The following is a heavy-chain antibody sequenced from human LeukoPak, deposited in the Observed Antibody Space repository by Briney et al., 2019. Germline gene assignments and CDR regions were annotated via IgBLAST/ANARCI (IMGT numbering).Heavy chain of an antibody. CDR1: GYSISSGYY. CDR3: ARDGGSGSSDFDY. V-gene: IGHV4-38-2*02. CDR2: IYHRGST. J-gene: IGHJ4*02. D-gene: IGHD1-26*01. Sequence: SETLSLTCAVSGYSISSGYYWGWIRQPPGKGLEWIGSIYHRGSTYYNPSLKSRVTISVDTSKNQFSLKLSSVTAADTAVYYCARDGGSGSSDFDYWGQGTLVTVSS.